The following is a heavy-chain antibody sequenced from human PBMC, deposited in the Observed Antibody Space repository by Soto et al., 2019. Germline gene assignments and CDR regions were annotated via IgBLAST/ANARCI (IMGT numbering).Heavy chain of an antibody. CDR1: GFTFSSYG. CDR2: ISYDGSNK. CDR3: AKDPSPFGSGSYPYYFDY. D-gene: IGHD1-26*01. Sequence: GGSLRLSCAASGFTFSSYGMHWVRQAPGKGLEWVAVISYDGSNKYYADSVKGRFTISRDNSKNTLYLQMNSLRAEDTAVYYCAKDPSPFGSGSYPYYFDYWGQGTLVTVSS. J-gene: IGHJ4*02. V-gene: IGHV3-30*18.